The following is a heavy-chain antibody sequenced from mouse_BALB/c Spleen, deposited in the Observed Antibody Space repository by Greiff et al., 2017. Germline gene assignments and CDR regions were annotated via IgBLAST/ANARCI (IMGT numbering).Heavy chain of an antibody. V-gene: IGHV5-12-1*01. CDR1: GFAFSSYD. J-gene: IGHJ2*01. Sequence: EVMLVESGGGLVKPGGSLKLSCAASGFAFSSYDMSWVRQTPEKRLEWVAYISSGGGSTYYPDTVKGRFTISRDNAKNTLYLQMSSLKSEDTAMYYCARQTGRGKNFDYWGQGTTLTGSS. CDR2: ISSGGGST. CDR3: ARQTGRGKNFDY. D-gene: IGHD4-1*01.